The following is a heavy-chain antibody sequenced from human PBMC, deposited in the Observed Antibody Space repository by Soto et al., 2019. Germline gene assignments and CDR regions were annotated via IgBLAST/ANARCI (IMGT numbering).Heavy chain of an antibody. CDR1: GGTFSSYA. V-gene: IGHV1-69*01. CDR2: IIPIFGTA. D-gene: IGHD3-10*01. Sequence: QVQLVQSGAEVKKPGSSVKVSCKASGGTFSSYAISWVRQAPGQGLEWMGGIIPIFGTANYAQKFQGRVTITADESTSTAYRELSSLRSEDTAVYYCARRTMVRGVPNYGMDVWGQGTTVTVSS. CDR3: ARRTMVRGVPNYGMDV. J-gene: IGHJ6*02.